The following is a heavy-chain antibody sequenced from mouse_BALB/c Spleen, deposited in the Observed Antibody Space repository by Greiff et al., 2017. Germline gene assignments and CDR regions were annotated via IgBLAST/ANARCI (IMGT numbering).Heavy chain of an antibody. J-gene: IGHJ4*01. V-gene: IGHV5-6-3*01. D-gene: IGHD2-1*01. CDR3: ARRGYMDGNYEDYAMDY. Sequence: EVKLMESGGGLVQPGGSLKLSCAASGFTFSSYGMSWVRQTPDKRLELVATINSNGGSTYYPDSVKGRFTISRDNAKNTLYLQMSSLKSEDTAMYYCARRGYMDGNYEDYAMDYWGQGTSVTVSS. CDR2: INSNGGST. CDR1: GFTFSSYG.